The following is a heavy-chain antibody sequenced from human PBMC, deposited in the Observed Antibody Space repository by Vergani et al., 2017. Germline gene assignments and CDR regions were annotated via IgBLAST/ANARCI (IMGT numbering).Heavy chain of an antibody. CDR2: ISSSSSYI. CDR1: GFTFSSYS. V-gene: IGHV3-21*01. D-gene: IGHD6-13*01. Sequence: EVQLMESGGGLVQPGGSLRLSCAASGFTFSSYSMNWVRQAPGKGLEWVSSISSSSSYIYYADSVKGRFTISRDNAKNSLYLQMNSLRAEDTAVYYCARDIRPTRGAGTPYFDYWGQGTLVTVSS. CDR3: ARDIRPTRGAGTPYFDY. J-gene: IGHJ4*02.